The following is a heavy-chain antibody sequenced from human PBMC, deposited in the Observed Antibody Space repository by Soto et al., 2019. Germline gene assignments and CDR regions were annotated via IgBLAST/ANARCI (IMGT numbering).Heavy chain of an antibody. J-gene: IGHJ4*02. D-gene: IGHD3-16*01. Sequence: HPGGSLRLSCAASGFTFSSYAMHWVRQAPGKGLEWVAVISYDGSNKYYADSVKGRFTISRDNSKNTLYLQMNSLRAEDTAVYYCARAYEGAYLDSWGQGT. CDR3: ARAYEGAYLDS. V-gene: IGHV3-30-3*01. CDR1: GFTFSSYA. CDR2: ISYDGSNK.